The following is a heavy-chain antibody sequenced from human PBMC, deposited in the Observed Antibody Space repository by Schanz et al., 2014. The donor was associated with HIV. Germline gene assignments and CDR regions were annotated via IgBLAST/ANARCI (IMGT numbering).Heavy chain of an antibody. CDR3: VRSGHLRSDPFDY. D-gene: IGHD3-16*01. J-gene: IGHJ4*02. CDR1: GFIVSSNY. CDR2: LYTGDST. V-gene: IGHV3-53*02. Sequence: EVQLVETGGGLIQPGGSLRLSCAASGFIVSSNYMSWVRQAPGKGLEWVSVLYTGDSTYYTDSVKGRFTISRDISKNTLYLQMNSLRAXDTAVYYCVRSGHLRSDPFDYWGQGALVSVSS.